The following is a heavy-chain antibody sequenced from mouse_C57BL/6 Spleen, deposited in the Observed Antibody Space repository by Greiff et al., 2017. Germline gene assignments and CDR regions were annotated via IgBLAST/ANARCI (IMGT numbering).Heavy chain of an antibody. Sequence: DVQLQESGAELVRPGASVKLSCTASGFNIKDDYMHWVKQRPEQGLEWIGWIDPENGDTEYASKFQGKATITADTSSNTAYLQLSSLTSEDTAVYYCTTDGYDYDGAWFAYWGQGTLVTVSA. V-gene: IGHV14-4*01. D-gene: IGHD2-4*01. CDR1: GFNIKDDY. CDR2: IDPENGDT. CDR3: TTDGYDYDGAWFAY. J-gene: IGHJ3*01.